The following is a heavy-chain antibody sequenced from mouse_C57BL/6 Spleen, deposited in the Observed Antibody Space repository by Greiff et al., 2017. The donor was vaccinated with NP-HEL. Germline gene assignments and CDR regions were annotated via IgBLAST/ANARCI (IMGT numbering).Heavy chain of an antibody. CDR2: IYPGSGST. Sequence: VQLQQPGAELVKPGASVKMSCKASGYTFTSYWITWVKQRPGQGLEWIGDIYPGSGSTNYNEKFKSKATLTVDTSSSTAYMQLSSLTSEDSAVYYCARDYGSSSPFAYWGQGTLVTVSA. D-gene: IGHD1-1*01. CDR1: GYTFTSYW. J-gene: IGHJ3*01. V-gene: IGHV1-55*01. CDR3: ARDYGSSSPFAY.